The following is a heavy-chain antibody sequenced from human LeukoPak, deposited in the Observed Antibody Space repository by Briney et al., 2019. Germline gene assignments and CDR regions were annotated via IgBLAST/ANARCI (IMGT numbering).Heavy chain of an antibody. CDR3: TTTATRGPQSAKYFQY. V-gene: IGHV3-33*01. Sequence: GGSLRLSCAASGFTFSNYAMHWVRQAPGKGLEWVSVFRWDASNIYCSDSVKGRFTISRDKSKNTLYLQMNSLRAEDTAVYYCTTTATRGPQSAKYFQYRGQGTLGTVSS. CDR2: FRWDASNI. J-gene: IGHJ1*01. CDR1: GFTFSNYA.